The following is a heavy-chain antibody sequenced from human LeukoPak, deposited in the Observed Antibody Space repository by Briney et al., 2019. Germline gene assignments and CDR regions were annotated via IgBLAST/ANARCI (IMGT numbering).Heavy chain of an antibody. CDR3: ARVNDYYGSHFDY. D-gene: IGHD3-22*01. CDR1: GSTFSSYA. V-gene: IGHV3-64*04. Sequence: GGSLRLSCSASGSTFSSYAMHWVRQAPGKGLEYVSAISSNGGSTNYADSVRGRFTISRDTSKNTLYLQMNSLRGEDTAVYYCARVNDYYGSHFDYWGQGTLVTVSS. CDR2: ISSNGGST. J-gene: IGHJ4*02.